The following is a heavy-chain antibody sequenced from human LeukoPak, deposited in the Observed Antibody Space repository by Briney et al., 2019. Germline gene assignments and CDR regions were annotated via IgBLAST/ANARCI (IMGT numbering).Heavy chain of an antibody. CDR1: GYTFTGYY. V-gene: IGHV1-2*02. J-gene: IGHJ4*02. D-gene: IGHD3-3*02. Sequence: ASVTVSFKASGYTFTGYYMHWVRQAPGQGLEWMGWINPNSGGTNYAQKFQGRVTITRDTYISTAYMELSRLRSDDTAVYYCARDSAVRHFWSGYYGYWGQGTLVTVSS. CDR2: INPNSGGT. CDR3: ARDSAVRHFWSGYYGY.